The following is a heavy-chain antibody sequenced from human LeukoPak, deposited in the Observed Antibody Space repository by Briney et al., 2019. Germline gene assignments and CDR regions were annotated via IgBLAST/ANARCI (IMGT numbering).Heavy chain of an antibody. CDR2: ISGDGGTT. Sequence: GGSLRLSCAASGFTFDDFAMHWVRQAPGKGLEWVSLISGDGGTTYYTDSVKGRFTIPRDNSNSSLYLQINSLRAEDSALYYCAKDRRGGQLWSQTDSWGQGTLVTVSS. CDR1: GFTFDDFA. V-gene: IGHV3-43*02. J-gene: IGHJ4*02. D-gene: IGHD3-16*01. CDR3: AKDRRGGQLWSQTDS.